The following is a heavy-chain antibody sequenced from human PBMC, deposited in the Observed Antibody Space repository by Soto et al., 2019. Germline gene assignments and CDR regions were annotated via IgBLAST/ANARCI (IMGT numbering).Heavy chain of an antibody. CDR2: ISWNSGSI. V-gene: IGHV3-9*01. CDR3: AKDHSYQLLFSFDI. CDR1: GFTFDDYA. J-gene: IGHJ3*02. Sequence: EVLLVESGGGLVQPGRSLRLSCAASGFTFDDYAMHWVRQAPGKGLEWVSGISWNSGSIGYAESVKGRFTISRDNAKNSLYLQTNSLRAEDTALYYCAKDHSYQLLFSFDIWGQGTMVTVSS. D-gene: IGHD2-2*01.